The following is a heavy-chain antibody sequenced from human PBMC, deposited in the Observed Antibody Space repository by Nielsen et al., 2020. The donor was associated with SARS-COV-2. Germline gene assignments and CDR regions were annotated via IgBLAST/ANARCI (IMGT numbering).Heavy chain of an antibody. J-gene: IGHJ3*02. V-gene: IGHV4-59*08. D-gene: IGHD5-12*01. CDR1: GGSISSFC. Sequence: SETLSLTCTVSGGSISSFCWSWIRQPPGKGLEWIGNIYQGGSTNYNPSLKSRVTISVDTSKNQFSLKLSSVTAADTAVYYCARSGYSINYYSFHAFDISGQGTMVTVSS. CDR2: IYQGGST. CDR3: ARSGYSINYYSFHAFDI.